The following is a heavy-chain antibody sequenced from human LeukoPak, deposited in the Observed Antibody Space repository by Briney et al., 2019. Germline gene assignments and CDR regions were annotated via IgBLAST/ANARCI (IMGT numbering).Heavy chain of an antibody. D-gene: IGHD6-6*01. CDR3: ARGTREIAARRAFDI. Sequence: SETLSLTCAVYGGSFSGYYWSWIRQPPGKGLEWIGEINHSGSTNYNPSLKSRVTISVDTSKNQFSLKLSSVTAADTAVYYCARGTREIAARRAFDIWGQGTMVTVPS. CDR2: INHSGST. CDR1: GGSFSGYY. V-gene: IGHV4-34*01. J-gene: IGHJ3*02.